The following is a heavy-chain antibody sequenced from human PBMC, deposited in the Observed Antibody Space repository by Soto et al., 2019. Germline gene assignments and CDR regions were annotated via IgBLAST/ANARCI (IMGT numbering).Heavy chain of an antibody. J-gene: IGHJ6*02. V-gene: IGHV3-74*01. CDR3: TSGRYCTSTSCYHYYYYGMDV. CDR2: INSDGIST. D-gene: IGHD2-2*01. Sequence: PGGSLRLSCAASGFTFSSYWMHWVRQAPGKGLVWVSRINSDGISTSYADSVKGRFTISRDNAKNTLYLQMNSLRAEDTAVYYCTSGRYCTSTSCYHYYYYGMDVWGQGTTVTVS. CDR1: GFTFSSYW.